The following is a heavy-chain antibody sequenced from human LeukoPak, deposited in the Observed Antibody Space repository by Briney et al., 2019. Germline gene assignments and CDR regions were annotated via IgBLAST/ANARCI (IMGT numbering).Heavy chain of an antibody. CDR3: ARSRDYYVYYGMDG. CDR2: MNPNSGNT. CDR1: GYTFTSYD. D-gene: IGHD3-10*02. V-gene: IGHV1-8*01. Sequence: ASVKVSCKASGYTFTSYDINWVRQATGQGLAWMGWMNPNSGNTGYAQEFQGRVTMTRNTSISTAYMELSSLRSEDTAVYYCARSRDYYVYYGMDGWGQGTTVTVSS. J-gene: IGHJ6*02.